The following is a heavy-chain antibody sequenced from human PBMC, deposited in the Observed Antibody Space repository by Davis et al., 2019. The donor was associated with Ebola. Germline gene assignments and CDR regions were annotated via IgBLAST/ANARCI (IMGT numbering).Heavy chain of an antibody. D-gene: IGHD6-19*01. J-gene: IGHJ5*02. CDR2: ISPYSGKM. Sequence: ASVKVSCKASGYSLTSYYMHWVRQAPGQGLEWMGWISPYSGKMDYAQNLQGRVTMTTDTSTNTAYMELRSLRSDDTAVYYCARTHSTGWDLTNWFDPWGQGTLVTVSS. CDR1: GYSLTSYY. V-gene: IGHV1-18*04. CDR3: ARTHSTGWDLTNWFDP.